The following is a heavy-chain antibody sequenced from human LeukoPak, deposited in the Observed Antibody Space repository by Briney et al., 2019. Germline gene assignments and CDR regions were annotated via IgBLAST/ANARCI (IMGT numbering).Heavy chain of an antibody. CDR3: ARDSHIVGVIEY. Sequence: ASVKVSCKASGYTLTSYGISWVRQAPGQGLEWMGWISAYNGNTNYAQKFQGRVTMTTDTSTSTAYMELRSLRSDDTAVYYCARDSHIVGVIEYWGQGTLVTVSS. CDR1: GYTLTSYG. J-gene: IGHJ4*02. D-gene: IGHD1-26*01. V-gene: IGHV1-18*01. CDR2: ISAYNGNT.